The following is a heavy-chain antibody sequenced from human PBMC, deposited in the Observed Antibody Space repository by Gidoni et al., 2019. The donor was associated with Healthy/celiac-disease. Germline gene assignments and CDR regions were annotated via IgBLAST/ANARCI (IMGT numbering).Heavy chain of an antibody. V-gene: IGHV3-49*05. CDR3: TRWDGSGSYYNAGY. CDR2: IRSKAYGGTT. D-gene: IGHD3-10*01. Sequence: EVQLVASGGGLVKPGRSLRLSCTASGFTFGDYAMSWFRQAPGKVLEWVGFIRSKAYGGTTEYAASVKGRFTISRDDSKSIAYLQMNSLKTEDTAVYYCTRWDGSGSYYNAGYWGQGTLVTVSS. CDR1: GFTFGDYA. J-gene: IGHJ4*02.